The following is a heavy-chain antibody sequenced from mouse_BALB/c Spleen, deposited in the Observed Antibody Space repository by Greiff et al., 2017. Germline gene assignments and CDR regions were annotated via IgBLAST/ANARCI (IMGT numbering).Heavy chain of an antibody. Sequence: QVHVKQSGAELAKPGASVKMSCKASGYTFTSYWMHWVKQRPGQGLEWIGYINPSTGYTEYNQKFKDKATLTADKSSSTAYMQLSSLTSEDSAVYYCARLYVRGYAMDYWGQGTSVTVSS. CDR3: ARLYVRGYAMDY. V-gene: IGHV1-7*01. D-gene: IGHD1-1*01. CDR2: INPSTGYT. CDR1: GYTFTSYW. J-gene: IGHJ4*01.